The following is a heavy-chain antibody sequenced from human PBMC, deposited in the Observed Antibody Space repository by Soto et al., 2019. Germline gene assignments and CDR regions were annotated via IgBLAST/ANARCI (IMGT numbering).Heavy chain of an antibody. J-gene: IGHJ5*02. V-gene: IGHV1-69*06. Sequence: QVQLVQSGAEVKKPGSSVKVSCKASGGTFSSYAISWVRQAPGQGLEWMGGSIPIFGTANYAQKFQGRVTITADKSTSTAYMELSRLRSEDTAVYYCATDCSCGSCSPYNWFDPWGQGTLVTVSS. CDR1: GGTFSSYA. CDR2: SIPIFGTA. CDR3: ATDCSCGSCSPYNWFDP. D-gene: IGHD2-15*01.